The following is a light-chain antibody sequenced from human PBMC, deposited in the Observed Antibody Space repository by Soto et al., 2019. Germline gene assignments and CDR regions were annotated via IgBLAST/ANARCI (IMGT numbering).Light chain of an antibody. V-gene: IGKV1-5*01. CDR3: QQYNSWT. J-gene: IGKJ1*01. Sequence: TQSPATLSLSPGERATLSCRASQSINNYLAWYQQKPGKAPKLLIYDASSVESGVPSRFSGSGSGTEFTLTISSLQPDDFATYYCQQYNSWTFGQGTKVEIK. CDR2: DAS. CDR1: QSINNY.